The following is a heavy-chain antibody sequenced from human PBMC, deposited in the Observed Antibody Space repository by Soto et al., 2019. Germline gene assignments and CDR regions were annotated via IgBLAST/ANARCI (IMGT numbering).Heavy chain of an antibody. CDR1: GGTFSSYA. CDR2: IIPIFGTA. CDR3: ARGPFTYYYDSSGYSFFDY. D-gene: IGHD3-22*01. J-gene: IGHJ4*02. Sequence: QVQLVQSGAEVKKPGSSVKVSCKASGGTFSSYAISWVRQAPGQGLEWMGGIIPIFGTANYAQKFQGRVTITADESTSTAYVALSSLRSEDTAVYYCARGPFTYYYDSSGYSFFDYWGQGTLVTVSS. V-gene: IGHV1-69*01.